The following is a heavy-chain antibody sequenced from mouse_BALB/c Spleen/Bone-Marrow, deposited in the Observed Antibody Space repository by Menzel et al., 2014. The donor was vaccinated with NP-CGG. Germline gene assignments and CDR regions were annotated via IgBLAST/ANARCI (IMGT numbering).Heavy chain of an antibody. V-gene: IGHV4-1*02. J-gene: IGHJ1*01. CDR2: INPDSSTI. D-gene: IGHD1-2*01. CDR3: ARPGYYGYQDV. Sequence: VQLKESGGGLVQPGGSLKLSWAASGFDFRRYWMTWVRQAPGKGLEWIGEINPDSSTINYTPSLKDKFIISRDNAKNALYLQMSKVRSEDTALYYCARPGYYGYQDVWGAGTTVTVSS. CDR1: GFDFRRYW.